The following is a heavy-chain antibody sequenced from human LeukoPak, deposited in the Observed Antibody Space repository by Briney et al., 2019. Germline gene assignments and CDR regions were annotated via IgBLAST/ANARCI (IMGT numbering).Heavy chain of an antibody. D-gene: IGHD1-26*01. Sequence: GGSLRLSCAASGFTFSTYGMSWVRQAPGKGLEWVSTISGSGGSTYYADSVKGRFTISRDNSKNTLYLQMNSLRAEDTAVYYCATLYSGSYYVPGIGLYYWGQGTLVTVSS. CDR1: GFTFSTYG. CDR3: ATLYSGSYYVPGIGLYY. V-gene: IGHV3-23*01. J-gene: IGHJ4*02. CDR2: ISGSGGST.